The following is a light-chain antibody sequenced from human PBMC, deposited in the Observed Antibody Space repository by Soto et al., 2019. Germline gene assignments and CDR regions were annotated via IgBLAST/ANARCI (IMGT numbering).Light chain of an antibody. CDR3: QQYKSYSSLT. CDR1: QSISSW. V-gene: IGKV1-5*01. CDR2: DAS. Sequence: DIQMTQSPSTLSASVGDIVTITCRASQSISSWLAGYQQKPGKAPKLLIYDASSLESGVPSRFSGSGSGTEFTLTISSLQPDDFATYYCQQYKSYSSLTFGGGTKVEIK. J-gene: IGKJ4*01.